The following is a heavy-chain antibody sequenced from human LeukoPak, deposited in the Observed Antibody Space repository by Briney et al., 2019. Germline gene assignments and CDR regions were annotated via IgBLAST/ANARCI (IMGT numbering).Heavy chain of an antibody. J-gene: IGHJ5*02. CDR2: IYYSGST. D-gene: IGHD4-17*01. V-gene: IGHV4-39*01. CDR1: GGSISSSSHY. CDR3: ARHVRTVTTDNWFDP. Sequence: PSETLSLTCTVSGGSISSSSHYWGWIRQPPGKGLEWIGSIYYSGSTYYNPSLKSRVTISVDTSKNQFSLKLSSVAAADTAVYYCARHVRTVTTDNWFDPWGQGTLSPSPQ.